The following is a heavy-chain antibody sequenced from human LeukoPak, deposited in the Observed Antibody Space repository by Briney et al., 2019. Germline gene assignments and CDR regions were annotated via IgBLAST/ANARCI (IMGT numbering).Heavy chain of an antibody. CDR3: ARGTTPYDSSGYYFGFFDY. CDR2: IYYSGST. Sequence: SETLSLTCTVSGGSISSHYWTWIRQPPGKGLEWIGYIYYSGSTNYNPSLKSRVTISVDTSKNQFSLKLSSVPAADTAVYYCARGTTPYDSSGYYFGFFDYWGQGTPVTVSS. D-gene: IGHD3-22*01. V-gene: IGHV4-59*11. J-gene: IGHJ4*02. CDR1: GGSISSHY.